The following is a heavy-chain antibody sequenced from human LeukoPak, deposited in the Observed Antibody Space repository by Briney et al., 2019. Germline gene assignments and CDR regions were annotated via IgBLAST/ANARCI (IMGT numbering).Heavy chain of an antibody. CDR1: GGSLWVYY. D-gene: IGHD6-6*01. V-gene: IGHV4-34*01. CDR3: GRGIGLSIAAGVFDY. J-gene: IGHJ4*02. Sequence: PWEPVSLPCAVCGGSLWVYYWICTRPPPGKGGEWFGDINQCESPNQHLSLKRRVHISGDTSENQFSLKLSSVTAADAAVYYCGRGIGLSIAAGVFDYWGQGTLVTVSS. CDR2: INQCESP.